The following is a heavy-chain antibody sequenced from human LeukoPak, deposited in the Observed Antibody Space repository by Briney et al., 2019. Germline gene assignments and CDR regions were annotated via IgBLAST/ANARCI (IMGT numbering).Heavy chain of an antibody. CDR2: IIPIFGTA. CDR1: GGTFSSYA. Sequence: ASVKVSCKASGGTFSSYAISWVRQAPGQGLEWMGRIIPIFGTANYAQKFQGRVTITTDESTSTAYMELSSLRSEDTAVYYCATGKAGAFDIWGQGTMVTVSS. J-gene: IGHJ3*02. CDR3: ATGKAGAFDI. V-gene: IGHV1-69*05. D-gene: IGHD4-23*01.